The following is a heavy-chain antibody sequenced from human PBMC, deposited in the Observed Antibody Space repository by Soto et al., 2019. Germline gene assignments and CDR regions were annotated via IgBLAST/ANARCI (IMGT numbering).Heavy chain of an antibody. CDR2: INSDGSST. Sequence: GGSLRLSCAASGFTFSSYWMHWVRQAPGKGLVWVSRINSDGSSTSYADSVKGRFTISRDNAKNTLYLQMNSLRAEDTAVYYCARGGRIFQRPHGMDVWGQGTTVTVSS. CDR1: GFTFSSYW. CDR3: ARGGRIFQRPHGMDV. J-gene: IGHJ6*02. D-gene: IGHD3-3*01. V-gene: IGHV3-74*01.